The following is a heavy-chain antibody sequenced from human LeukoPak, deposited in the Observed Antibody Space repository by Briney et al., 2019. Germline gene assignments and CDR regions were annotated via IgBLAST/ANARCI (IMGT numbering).Heavy chain of an antibody. J-gene: IGHJ4*02. CDR2: INHSGST. D-gene: IGHD3-10*01. CDR1: GGSFSGYY. Sequence: TSETLSLTCAVYGGSFSGYYWSWIRQPPGKGLEWIGEINHSGSTNYNPSLKSRVTISVDTSKNQFSLKLSSVTAADTAVYYCARSRPYGSGSYVFDYWGQGTLVTVSS. V-gene: IGHV4-34*01. CDR3: ARSRPYGSGSYVFDY.